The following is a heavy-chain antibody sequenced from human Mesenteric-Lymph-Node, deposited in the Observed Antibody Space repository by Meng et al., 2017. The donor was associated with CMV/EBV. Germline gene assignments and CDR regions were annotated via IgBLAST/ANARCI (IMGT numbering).Heavy chain of an antibody. Sequence: ASVKVSCKASGYTLTNYYMHWVRQAPGQGLEWMGMINPSSGLASYPQNFQGRVTVTRDTSTSTVYMELSSLRSEDTAIYYCARVGDIAVVPAATPTSDYWGQGTLVTVSS. D-gene: IGHD2-2*01. CDR2: INPSSGLA. J-gene: IGHJ4*02. V-gene: IGHV1-46*01. CDR1: GYTLTNYY. CDR3: ARVGDIAVVPAATPTSDY.